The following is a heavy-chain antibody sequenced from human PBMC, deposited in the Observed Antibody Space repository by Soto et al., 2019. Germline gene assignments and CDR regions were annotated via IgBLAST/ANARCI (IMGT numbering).Heavy chain of an antibody. CDR2: IYSGGST. CDR1: GFTVSSNY. V-gene: IGHV3-53*01. D-gene: IGHD2-2*01. J-gene: IGHJ4*02. Sequence: GGSLRLSCAASGFTVSSNYMTWVRQAPGKGLEWVSVIYSGGSTYYAGSVKGRFTISRDNSKNTLYLQMNSLRAEDTALYYCARDSRNRNFFDYWGQGTLVTVSS. CDR3: ARDSRNRNFFDY.